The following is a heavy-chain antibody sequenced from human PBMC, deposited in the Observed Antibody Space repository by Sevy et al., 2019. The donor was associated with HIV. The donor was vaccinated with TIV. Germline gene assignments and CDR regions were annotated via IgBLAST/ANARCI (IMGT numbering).Heavy chain of an antibody. Sequence: ASVKVSCKVSGYTVTKLSMHWVRRVRGKGLEWMGSFDPEDGKRIYAQKFQGRFTMTEDTSTDTGYLDLNSLRSEDSAVYFCATAKDYYESSGDPFDYWGQGTLVTVSS. D-gene: IGHD3-22*01. CDR3: ATAKDYYESSGDPFDY. CDR1: GYTVTKLS. J-gene: IGHJ4*02. CDR2: FDPEDGKR. V-gene: IGHV1-24*01.